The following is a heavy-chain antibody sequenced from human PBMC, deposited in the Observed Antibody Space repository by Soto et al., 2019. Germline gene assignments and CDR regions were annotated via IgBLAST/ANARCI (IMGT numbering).Heavy chain of an antibody. CDR2: IYYSGST. CDR1: GGAISISSYY. CDR3: ARQYGSGSYWFDY. D-gene: IGHD3-10*01. V-gene: IGHV4-39*01. J-gene: IGHJ4*02. Sequence: SETLSLTCTVSGGAISISSYYWGWIRQPPGKGLEWIGSIYYSGSTYYNPSLKSRVTISVDTSKNQFSLKLSSVTAADTAVYYCARQYGSGSYWFDYRGQGTRVTVYS.